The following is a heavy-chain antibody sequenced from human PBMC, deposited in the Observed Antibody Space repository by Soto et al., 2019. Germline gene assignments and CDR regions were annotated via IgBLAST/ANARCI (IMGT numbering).Heavy chain of an antibody. D-gene: IGHD2-15*01. Sequence: GGSLRLSCAASGFTFSSYAMSWVRQAPGKGLEWVSAISGSGGSTYYADSVKGRFTISRDNSKNTLYLQMNSLRAEDTAVYYCAKELGYCGGGSCYRSNYCDYWGRGTLVTVSS. J-gene: IGHJ4*02. CDR2: ISGSGGST. CDR1: GFTFSSYA. CDR3: AKELGYCGGGSCYRSNYCDY. V-gene: IGHV3-23*01.